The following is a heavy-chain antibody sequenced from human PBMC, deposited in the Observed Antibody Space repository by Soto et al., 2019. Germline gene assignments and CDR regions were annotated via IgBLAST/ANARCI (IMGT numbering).Heavy chain of an antibody. CDR2: IYYSGST. V-gene: IGHV4-31*03. J-gene: IGHJ3*02. Sequence: QVQLQESGPGLVKPSQTLSLTCTVSGGSISSGGYYWSWIRQHPGKGLQWIGYIYYSGSTYYNPSLKSRVTISVDTSKNQFSLKLSSVTAADTAVYYCARGGLMNRLHLDAFDIWGQGTMVTVSS. CDR3: ARGGLMNRLHLDAFDI. D-gene: IGHD2-2*01. CDR1: GGSISSGGYY.